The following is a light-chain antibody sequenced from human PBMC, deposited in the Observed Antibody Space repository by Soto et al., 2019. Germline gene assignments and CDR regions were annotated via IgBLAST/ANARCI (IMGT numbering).Light chain of an antibody. CDR1: SSDVGGYNY. V-gene: IGLV2-14*01. Sequence: QSVPTQPASVSGSPGQSITISCTGTSSDVGGYNYVSWYQQHPGKAPKLMIYEVSNRPSGVSNRFSGSQSGNTASLTISGLQAEDEADYYCSSYTSSSTPIVFGTGTKVTVL. J-gene: IGLJ1*01. CDR3: SSYTSSSTPIV. CDR2: EVS.